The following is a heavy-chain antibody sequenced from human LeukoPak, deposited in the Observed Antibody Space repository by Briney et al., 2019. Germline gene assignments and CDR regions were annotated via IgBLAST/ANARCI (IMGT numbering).Heavy chain of an antibody. J-gene: IGHJ6*03. CDR3: ASRLGGGGGYYYYYYMDV. CDR1: GGSISSGGYY. V-gene: IGHV4-30-2*01. CDR2: IYHSGST. Sequence: SQTLSLTCTVSGGSISSGGYYWSWIRQPPGTGLEWIGYIYHSGSTYYNPSLKSRVTISVDRSKNQSSLKLSSVTAADTAVYYCASRLGGGGGYYYYYYMDVWGKGTTVTVSS. D-gene: IGHD4-23*01.